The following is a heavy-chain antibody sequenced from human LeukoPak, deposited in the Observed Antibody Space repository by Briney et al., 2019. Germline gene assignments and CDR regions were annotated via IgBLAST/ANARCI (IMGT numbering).Heavy chain of an antibody. CDR2: IKQDGSEK. J-gene: IGHJ4*02. D-gene: IGHD3-22*01. CDR3: ARVGYYCHSSGYYTYYFDY. V-gene: IGHV3-7*05. CDR1: VFTFGSYW. Sequence: GGSLRPSCAAAVFTFGSYWMTWVRQAPGKGLEWVANIKQDGSEKYYVDSVKGRFTISRDNTKNSLHLQMVSLRAEDTAVYYCARVGYYCHSSGYYTYYFDYWGQGTLVTVSS.